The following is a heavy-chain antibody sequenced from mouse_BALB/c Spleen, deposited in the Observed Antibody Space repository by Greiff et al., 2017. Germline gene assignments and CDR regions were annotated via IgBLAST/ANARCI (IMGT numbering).Heavy chain of an antibody. Sequence: EVKLMESGGGLVQPGGSLKLSCAASGFTFSSYTMSWVRQTPEKRLEWVAYISNGGGSTYYPDTVKGRFTISRDNAKNTLYLQMSSLKSEDTAMYYCARRVYYGRYFDDWGQGTTLTVSS. J-gene: IGHJ2*01. D-gene: IGHD2-1*01. CDR1: GFTFSSYT. CDR3: ARRVYYGRYFDD. CDR2: ISNGGGST. V-gene: IGHV5-12-2*01.